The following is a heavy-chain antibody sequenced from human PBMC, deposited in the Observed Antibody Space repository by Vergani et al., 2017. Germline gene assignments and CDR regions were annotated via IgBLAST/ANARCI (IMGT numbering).Heavy chain of an antibody. J-gene: IGHJ4*02. CDR1: GGSFGDYY. V-gene: IGHV4-34*01. Sequence: QVQLQEWGAGLLKTSETLSLTCGVSGGSFGDYYWSWIRQAPGMGLEWIGEVNHGGSTNYNPSLKSRVSISVDTSKNQFSLQLTSVTAADSALYFCASIARAPTRRNPPPDYWGQGILVTVSS. D-gene: IGHD3-16*02. CDR3: ASIARAPTRRNPPPDY. CDR2: VNHGGST.